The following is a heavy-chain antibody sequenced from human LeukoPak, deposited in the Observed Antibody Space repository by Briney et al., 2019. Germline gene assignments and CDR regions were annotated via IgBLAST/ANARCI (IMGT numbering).Heavy chain of an antibody. J-gene: IGHJ1*01. CDR3: AKEPNSFSSGWYFQH. V-gene: IGHV3-11*06. D-gene: IGHD6-25*01. CDR2: ISTGSTYR. CDR1: GFTFSDHY. Sequence: GGSVRLSCGASGFTFSDHYMSWIRQAPGGGLEWVSFISTGSTYRDYVASVKGRFTISRDNSKNTLDLQMSSLRPEDTAVYYCAKEPNSFSSGWYFQHWGQGTLVTVSS.